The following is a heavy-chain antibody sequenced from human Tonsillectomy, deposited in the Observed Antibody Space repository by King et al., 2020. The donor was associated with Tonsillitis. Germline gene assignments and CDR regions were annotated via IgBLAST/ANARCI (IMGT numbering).Heavy chain of an antibody. Sequence: VQLVESGGGVVQPGRSLRLSCAASGFSFSSYSMQWVRLAPGKGLEWVAVMSYDGSKKSYADSVKGRFAISRDNSKNTLHLEMNSLRVEDTAVYYCVRGVAGRLVYWGEGTLVTVSS. CDR3: VRGVAGRLVY. V-gene: IGHV3-30*09. CDR1: GFSFSSYS. J-gene: IGHJ4*02. CDR2: MSYDGSKK. D-gene: IGHD3-3*01.